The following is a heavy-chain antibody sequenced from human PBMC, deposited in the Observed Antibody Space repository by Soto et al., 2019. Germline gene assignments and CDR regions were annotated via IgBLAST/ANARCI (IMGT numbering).Heavy chain of an antibody. CDR2: ISGSGGST. Sequence: PGESLKISCAASGFTFSSYAMSWVRQAPGKGLEWVSAISGSGGSTYYADSVKGRFTISRDNSKNTLYLQMNSLRAEDTAVYYCAKDPNYDFWSGPRRWFDPWGQGTLVTVSS. CDR3: AKDPNYDFWSGPRRWFDP. J-gene: IGHJ5*02. V-gene: IGHV3-23*01. CDR1: GFTFSSYA. D-gene: IGHD3-3*01.